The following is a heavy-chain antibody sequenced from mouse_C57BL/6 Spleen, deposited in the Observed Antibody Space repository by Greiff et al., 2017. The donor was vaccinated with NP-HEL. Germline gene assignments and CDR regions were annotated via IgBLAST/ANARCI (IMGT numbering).Heavy chain of an antibody. CDR3: ATVPYDGYYDYAMDY. D-gene: IGHD2-3*01. J-gene: IGHJ4*01. Sequence: EVMLVESGGGLVKPGGSLKLSCAASGFTFSDYGMHWVRQAPEKGLEWVAYISSGSSTIYYADTVKGRFTISRDNAKNTLFLQMTSLRSEDTAMYYCATVPYDGYYDYAMDYWGQGTSVTVSS. V-gene: IGHV5-17*01. CDR2: ISSGSSTI. CDR1: GFTFSDYG.